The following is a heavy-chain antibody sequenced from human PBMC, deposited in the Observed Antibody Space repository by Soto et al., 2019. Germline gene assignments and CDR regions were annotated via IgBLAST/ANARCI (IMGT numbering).Heavy chain of an antibody. J-gene: IGHJ6*02. CDR1: GYTFTSYG. D-gene: IGHD3-22*01. V-gene: IGHV1-18*01. CDR3: AGPLTPYYYVSSGYYSPKGYYGMDV. CDR2: ISAYNGNT. Sequence: GASVKVSCKASGYTFTSYGISWVRQAPGQGLEWMGWISAYNGNTNYAQKLQGRVTMTTDTSTSTAYMELRSLRSDDTAVYYCAGPLTPYYYVSSGYYSPKGYYGMDVWGQGTTVTVSS.